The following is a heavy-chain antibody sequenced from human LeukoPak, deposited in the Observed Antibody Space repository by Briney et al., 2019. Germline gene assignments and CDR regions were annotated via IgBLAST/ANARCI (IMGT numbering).Heavy chain of an antibody. CDR3: AKDLVPAATDYYYYYGMDV. J-gene: IGHJ6*02. CDR1: GFTFSSYA. CDR2: ISGSGGST. D-gene: IGHD2-2*01. Sequence: PGGSLRLSCAASGFTFSSYAMSWVRQAPGKGLEWVSAISGSGGSTYYADSVKGRFTISRDNSKNTLYQQMNSLRAEDTAVYYCAKDLVPAATDYYYYYGMDVWGQGTTVTVSS. V-gene: IGHV3-23*01.